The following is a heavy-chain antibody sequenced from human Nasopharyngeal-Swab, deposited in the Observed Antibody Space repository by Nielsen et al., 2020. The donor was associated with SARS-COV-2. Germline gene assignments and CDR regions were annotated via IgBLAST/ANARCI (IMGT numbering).Heavy chain of an antibody. D-gene: IGHD2-15*01. Sequence: WIRQPPGKGLEWVSYITSSGSTIYYADSVKGRFTISRDNAKNSLYLQMNSLRAEDTAVYYCARAYSVTYYYYSYTMDVWGQGTTVTVSS. CDR2: ITSSGSTI. V-gene: IGHV3-11*01. CDR3: ARAYSVTYYYYSYTMDV. J-gene: IGHJ6*02.